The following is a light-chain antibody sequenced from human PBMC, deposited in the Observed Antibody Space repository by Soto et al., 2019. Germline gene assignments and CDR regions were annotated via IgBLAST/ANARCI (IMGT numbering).Light chain of an antibody. Sequence: EIVLTQSPATLSLSPGERATLSCGASQSVGRDYLAWYQKKRGLAPRLLIYGASNRATGIPDRFSGSGSGTDFTLINSRLEPVDFPVYFCQQYASSPITFGGGTEVEIK. CDR1: QSVGRDY. CDR3: QQYASSPIT. J-gene: IGKJ4*01. V-gene: IGKV3D-20*01. CDR2: GAS.